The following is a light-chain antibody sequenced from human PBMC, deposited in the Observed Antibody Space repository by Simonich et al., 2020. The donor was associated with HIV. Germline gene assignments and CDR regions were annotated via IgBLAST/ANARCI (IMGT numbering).Light chain of an antibody. CDR2: KAS. J-gene: IGKJ4*01. CDR1: QSISSW. CDR3: QQANSFPLT. Sequence: DIQMTQSSSTLSASVGDRVTITCRASQSISSWLAWYQQKPGKAPKLLIYKASSLERGVPSRFSGSGSGTQFTLTISSLQPEDFATYYCQQANSFPLTFGGGTKVEIK. V-gene: IGKV1-5*03.